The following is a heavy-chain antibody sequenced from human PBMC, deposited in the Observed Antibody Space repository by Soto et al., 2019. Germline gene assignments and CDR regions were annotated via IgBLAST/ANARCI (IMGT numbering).Heavy chain of an antibody. CDR2: ITGSGGNT. J-gene: IGHJ4*02. CDR3: AKKSGITGNIGYYFDY. Sequence: GGSLRLSCAASGFTFSSYAMSWVRQAPGKGLEWVSAITGSGGNTYYADSVKGRFTISRDNSENTLYLQMNSLRAEDTAVYYCAKKSGITGNIGYYFDYWGQGTLVTVSS. CDR1: GFTFSSYA. V-gene: IGHV3-23*01. D-gene: IGHD1-20*01.